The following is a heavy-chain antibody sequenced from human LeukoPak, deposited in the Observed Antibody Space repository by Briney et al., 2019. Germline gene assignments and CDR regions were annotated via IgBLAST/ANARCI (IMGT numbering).Heavy chain of an antibody. CDR1: GGSISSGGYY. CDR2: IYYSGST. D-gene: IGHD3-22*01. Sequence: ASETLSLTCTVSGGSISSGGYYWSWIRPHPGKGLEWIGYIYYSGSTYYNPSLKSRVTISVDTSKNQFSLKLSSVTAADTAVYYCARGPAFYDSSGYPFDYWGQGTLVTVSS. V-gene: IGHV4-31*03. CDR3: ARGPAFYDSSGYPFDY. J-gene: IGHJ4*02.